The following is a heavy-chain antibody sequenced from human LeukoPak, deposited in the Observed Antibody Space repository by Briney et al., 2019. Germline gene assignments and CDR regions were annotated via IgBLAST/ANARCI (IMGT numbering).Heavy chain of an antibody. D-gene: IGHD6-6*01. CDR3: ARQPGGITPRPEFLDY. Sequence: SETLSLTCAVSGYSISSGYYWGWIRQPPGKGLQWIGSIHHSGSTYYNPSLKGQVTISVDTSKNQFSLKLSSVTAADTAVYYCARQPGGITPRPEFLDYWGQGTLVTVSS. CDR2: IHHSGST. CDR1: GYSISSGYY. V-gene: IGHV4-38-2*01. J-gene: IGHJ4*02.